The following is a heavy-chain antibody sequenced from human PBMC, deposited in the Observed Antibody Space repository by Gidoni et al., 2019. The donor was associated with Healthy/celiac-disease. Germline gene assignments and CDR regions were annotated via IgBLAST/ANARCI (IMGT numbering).Heavy chain of an antibody. D-gene: IGHD6-13*01. CDR1: GFTFSSYA. CDR3: ARLTAGIDY. V-gene: IGHV3-30-3*01. CDR2: ISYDGSNK. Sequence: QVQLVASGGGVVQPGRSLRLSCAASGFTFSSYAMHWVRQAPGKGLEWVAVISYDGSNKYYADSVKGRFTISRDKSKNTLYLQMNSLRAEDTAVYYCARLTAGIDYWGQGTLVTVSS. J-gene: IGHJ4*02.